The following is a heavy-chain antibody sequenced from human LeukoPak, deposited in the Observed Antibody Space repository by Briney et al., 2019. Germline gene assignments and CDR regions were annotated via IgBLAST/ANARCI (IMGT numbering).Heavy chain of an antibody. V-gene: IGHV1-8*01. Sequence: ASVKVSCKTSGYTFPSYDINWVRQATGQGLEWMGWMNPNSGNTGYAQKFQGRVTITRNTSITTAYMELSSLRSEDTAVYFCARGPKWSGGYYYFDFWGQGTLVTVSS. J-gene: IGHJ4*02. D-gene: IGHD1-26*01. CDR3: ARGPKWSGGYYYFDF. CDR2: MNPNSGNT. CDR1: GYTFPSYD.